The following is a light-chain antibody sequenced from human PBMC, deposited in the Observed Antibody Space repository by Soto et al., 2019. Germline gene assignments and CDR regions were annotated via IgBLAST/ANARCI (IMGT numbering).Light chain of an antibody. CDR3: QTWGTGIVV. J-gene: IGLJ2*01. CDR2: LNSDGSH. Sequence: QSVLTQSPSASASLGASVKLTCTLSSGHSNYAIAWHQQQPEKGPRYLMKLNSDGSHSKGDGIPYRFSGSSSGAERYLTISSLQSEDEADYYCQTWGTGIVVFGGGTQLTVL. V-gene: IGLV4-69*01. CDR1: SGHSNYA.